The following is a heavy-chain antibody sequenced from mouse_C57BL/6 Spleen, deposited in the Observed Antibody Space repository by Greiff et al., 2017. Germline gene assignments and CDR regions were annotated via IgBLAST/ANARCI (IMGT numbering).Heavy chain of an antibody. D-gene: IGHD1-3*01. V-gene: IGHV3-3*01. Sequence: EVQRVESGPSLVRPSQTLSLTCTVTGFSINSDCYWIWIRQFPGNKLEYIGYTFYSGITYYNPSLESRTYITRDTSKNPFSLKLRSVTTEDTATYYCARSGSYWYFDVWGTGTTVTVSS. CDR3: ARSGSYWYFDV. CDR2: TFYSGIT. CDR1: GFSINSDCY. J-gene: IGHJ1*03.